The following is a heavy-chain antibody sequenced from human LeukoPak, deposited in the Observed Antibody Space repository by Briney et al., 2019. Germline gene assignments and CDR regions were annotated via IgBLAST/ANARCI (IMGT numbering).Heavy chain of an antibody. CDR1: GYTFTSYD. V-gene: IGHV1-8*01. CDR2: MNPNSGNT. CDR3: ARGIDGWYYYYYGMDV. D-gene: IGHD5-24*01. Sequence: ASEKVSCKASGYTFTSYDINWVRQATGPGLEWMGWMNPNSGNTGYAQKFQGRDTMTRNTSISTAYMELSSLRSEDTAVYYCARGIDGWYYYYYGMDVWGQGTTVTVSS. J-gene: IGHJ6*02.